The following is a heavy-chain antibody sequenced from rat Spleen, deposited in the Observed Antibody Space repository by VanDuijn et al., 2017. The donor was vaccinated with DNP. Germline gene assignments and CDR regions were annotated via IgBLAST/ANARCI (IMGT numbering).Heavy chain of an antibody. CDR2: ITTGGGHT. CDR1: GITFTNSG. V-gene: IGHV5S13*01. D-gene: IGHD1-2*01. CDR3: ARHRAIAAIWDY. Sequence: EVQLVESGGGLVQPGNSLKLSCAASGITFTNSGMHWIRQAPTKGLEWVASITTGGGHTYYRDSVKGRFTISRDNAKNTQYLRMDSLRSEDTATYYCARHRAIAAIWDYWGQGVMVTVSS. J-gene: IGHJ2*01.